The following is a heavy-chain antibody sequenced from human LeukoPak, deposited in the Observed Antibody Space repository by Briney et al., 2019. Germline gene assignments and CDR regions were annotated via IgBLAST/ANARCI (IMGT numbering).Heavy chain of an antibody. D-gene: IGHD3-10*01. Sequence: SQTLSLTCTVSGGSISSGGYYWSWLRQPPGKGLEWIGYIYYSGSTNYNPSLKSRVTISVDTSKNQFSLKLSSVTAADTAVYYCARQGESSLASPFDYWGQGTLVTVSS. V-gene: IGHV4-61*08. CDR1: GGSISSGGYY. CDR3: ARQGESSLASPFDY. CDR2: IYYSGST. J-gene: IGHJ4*02.